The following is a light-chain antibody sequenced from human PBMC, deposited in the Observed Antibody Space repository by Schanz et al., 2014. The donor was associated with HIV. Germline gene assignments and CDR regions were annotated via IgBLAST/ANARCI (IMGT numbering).Light chain of an antibody. CDR1: QSVSSSY. Sequence: EIVLTQSPGTLSLSPGERATLSCRASQSVSSSYLAWYQQKPGQAPRLLIYDASNRATGVPARFSGSGSETDFTLTISRLEPEDLAVYYCQQYGSSPKTFGQGTKLEI. CDR3: QQYGSSPKT. V-gene: IGKV3-20*01. CDR2: DAS. J-gene: IGKJ2*01.